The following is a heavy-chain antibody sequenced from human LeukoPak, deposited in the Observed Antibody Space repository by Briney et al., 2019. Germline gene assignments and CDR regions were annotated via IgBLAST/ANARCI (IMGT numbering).Heavy chain of an antibody. V-gene: IGHV4-34*01. D-gene: IGHD6-13*01. CDR3: ARGRLGDGYSSSWSTSSKFDY. CDR1: GGSFSGYY. CDR2: INHSGST. J-gene: IGHJ4*02. Sequence: SETLSLTCAVYGGSFSGYYWSWIRQPPGKGLEWIGEINHSGSTNYNPSLKSRVTISVDTSKNQFSLKLSSVTAADTAVYYCARGRLGDGYSSSWSTSSKFDYWGQGTLVTVSS.